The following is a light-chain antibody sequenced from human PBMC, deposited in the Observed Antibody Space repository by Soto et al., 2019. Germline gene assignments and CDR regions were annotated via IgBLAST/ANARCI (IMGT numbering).Light chain of an antibody. CDR2: WAS. J-gene: IGKJ1*01. Sequence: VIWMTQSPSLLSASTGDRVTISCRMSQGISSYLAWYQQKPGQPPKLLIYWASTRESGVPDRFSGSGSGTDFTLTISSLQAEDVAVYYCQQYYSTPTFGQGTKVDIK. V-gene: IGKV1D-8*03. CDR1: QGISSY. CDR3: QQYYSTPT.